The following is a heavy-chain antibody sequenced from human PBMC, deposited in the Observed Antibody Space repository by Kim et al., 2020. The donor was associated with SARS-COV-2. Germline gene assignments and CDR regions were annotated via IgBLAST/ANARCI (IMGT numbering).Heavy chain of an antibody. J-gene: IGHJ4*02. D-gene: IGHD6-19*01. Sequence: GGSLRLSCAASGFTFSSYWMSWVRQAPGKGLEWVANIKQDGSEKYYVDSVKGRFTISRDNAKNSLYLQMNSLRAEDTAVYYCARDRGIAVAGFYYWGQGTLVTVPS. V-gene: IGHV3-7*01. CDR2: IKQDGSEK. CDR1: GFTFSSYW. CDR3: ARDRGIAVAGFYY.